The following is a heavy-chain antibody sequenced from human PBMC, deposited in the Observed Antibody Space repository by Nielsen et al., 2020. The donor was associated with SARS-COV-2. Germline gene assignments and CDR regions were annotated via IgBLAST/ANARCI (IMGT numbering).Heavy chain of an antibody. Sequence: ASVKVSCKASGYTFTNYAISWVRLAPGQGPEWMGWISTHNGNTNYVQKYQGRVTMTTDTSTSTAYMELRSLRSDDTAVYYCARDRRSGGYGHIDCWGQGTLVTVSS. D-gene: IGHD5-12*01. CDR1: GYTFTNYA. J-gene: IGHJ4*02. CDR3: ARDRRSGGYGHIDC. V-gene: IGHV1-18*01. CDR2: ISTHNGNT.